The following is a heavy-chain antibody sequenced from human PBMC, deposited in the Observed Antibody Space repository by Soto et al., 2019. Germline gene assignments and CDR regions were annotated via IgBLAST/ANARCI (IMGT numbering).Heavy chain of an antibody. CDR2: ISAYNGNT. Sequence: ASVKVSCKASGYTFTSYGIIWVRQAPGQGLEWMGWISAYNGNTNYAQKLQGRVTMTTDTSTSTAYMELRSLRSDDTAVYYCARLGYCSGGSCYGANYWGQGTLVTVSS. D-gene: IGHD2-15*01. CDR1: GYTFTSYG. CDR3: ARLGYCSGGSCYGANY. V-gene: IGHV1-18*01. J-gene: IGHJ4*02.